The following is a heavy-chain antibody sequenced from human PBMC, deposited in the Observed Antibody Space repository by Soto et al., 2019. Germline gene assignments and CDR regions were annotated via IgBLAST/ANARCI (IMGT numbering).Heavy chain of an antibody. V-gene: IGHV1-8*01. D-gene: IGHD3-3*01. CDR3: AKGGTAGYDFWSKPRGAWLDS. CDR1: GYIFTDYD. CDR2: MSPATGRTKT. J-gene: IGHJ5*01. Sequence: QVQLLQSGAEVKRPGDSVTVSCKASGYIFTDYDVSWVRQAAGQGLEWMGWMSPATGRTKTSYLPQFEDRISMTLDTSLSTPYLEVRSLTSDDTAVYYCAKGGTAGYDFWSKPRGAWLDSWGQGTLVIVSS.